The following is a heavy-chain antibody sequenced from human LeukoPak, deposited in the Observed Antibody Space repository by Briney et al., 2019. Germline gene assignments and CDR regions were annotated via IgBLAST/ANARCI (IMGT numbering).Heavy chain of an antibody. J-gene: IGHJ4*02. D-gene: IGHD6-19*01. V-gene: IGHV3-53*01. CDR1: GFTVSSNY. Sequence: PGGSLRLSCAASGFTVSSNYMSWVRQAPGKGLKWVSVIYSGGSTYYADSVKGRFTISRDNSKNTLYLQMNSLRAEDTAVYYCARVAPSGWDQFYFDYWGQGTLVTVSS. CDR2: IYSGGST. CDR3: ARVAPSGWDQFYFDY.